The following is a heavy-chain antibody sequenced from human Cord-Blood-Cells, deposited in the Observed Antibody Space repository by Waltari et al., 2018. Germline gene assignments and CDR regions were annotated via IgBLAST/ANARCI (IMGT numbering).Heavy chain of an antibody. V-gene: IGHV4-30-4*01. CDR3: ARDRPRSRNNVVVMDTNFQDY. D-gene: IGHD2-21*01. CDR2: IYYSGST. J-gene: IGHJ4*02. CDR1: GDYY. Sequence: GDYYWSWIRQPPGKGLEWIGYIYYSGSTYYNPSLKSRVTISVDTSKNQFSLKLSSVTAADTAVYYCARDRPRSRNNVVVMDTNFQDYWGQGTLVTVSS.